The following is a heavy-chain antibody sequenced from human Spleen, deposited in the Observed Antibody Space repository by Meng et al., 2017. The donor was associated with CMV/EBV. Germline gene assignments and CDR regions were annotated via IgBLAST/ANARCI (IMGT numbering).Heavy chain of an antibody. CDR3: ARIGSNYF. V-gene: IGHV4-34*01. D-gene: IGHD4-11*01. CDR1: GEAFSVQC. J-gene: IGHJ4*02. Sequence: QVRSQPWAVGPVQPAGSLSLTCAVYGEAFSVQCWSWIRPPAARSLKWIREINHSGSTNYNPPLTTRVTTSVDTSKHQCSLKLRPVTAADTAVYYCARIGSNYFWGQGTLVTVSS. CDR2: INHSGST.